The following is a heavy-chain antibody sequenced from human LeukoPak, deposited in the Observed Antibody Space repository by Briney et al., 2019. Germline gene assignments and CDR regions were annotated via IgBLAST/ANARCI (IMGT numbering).Heavy chain of an antibody. CDR3: ASTRSGYLFDY. CDR1: GFTFSSYE. CDR2: ISSSGSTI. D-gene: IGHD5-12*01. J-gene: IGHJ4*02. V-gene: IGHV3-48*03. Sequence: QAGGSLRLSCAASGFTFSSYEMNWVRQAPGKGLGWVSYISSSGSTISYAVSTKGRFTSSRDNAKNSLYLQMNSPRAEDTAVYYCASTRSGYLFDYWGQGTLVTVSS.